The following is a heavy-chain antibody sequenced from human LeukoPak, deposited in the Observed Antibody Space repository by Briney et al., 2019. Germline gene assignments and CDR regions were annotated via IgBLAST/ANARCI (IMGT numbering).Heavy chain of an antibody. CDR1: GFTFSNYW. Sequence: GGSLRLSCAASGFTFSNYWISWVRQAPGKGLEWVANIKQDGSEKYYVDSVKGRFTISRDNAKNSLYLQMNSLRAEDTAVYYCARDNTWNYPFPFFDYWGQGTLVTVSS. J-gene: IGHJ4*02. CDR2: IKQDGSEK. V-gene: IGHV3-7*01. D-gene: IGHD1-7*01. CDR3: ARDNTWNYPFPFFDY.